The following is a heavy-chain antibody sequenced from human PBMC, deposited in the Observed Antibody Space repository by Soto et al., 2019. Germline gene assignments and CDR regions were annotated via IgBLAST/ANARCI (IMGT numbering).Heavy chain of an antibody. CDR1: GFTFSSYA. V-gene: IGHV3-30-3*01. J-gene: IGHJ6*02. CDR3: AIRWHPAIENGLDV. Sequence: QVQLVESGGGVVQPGRSLRLSCAASGFTFSSYAMHWVRQAPGKGLEWVAVISYDGSNKYYADSVKGRFTISRDNSKNPLYLQMNSLRAEDTAVYYCAIRWHPAIENGLDVWGQGTTVTVSS. D-gene: IGHD2-15*01. CDR2: ISYDGSNK.